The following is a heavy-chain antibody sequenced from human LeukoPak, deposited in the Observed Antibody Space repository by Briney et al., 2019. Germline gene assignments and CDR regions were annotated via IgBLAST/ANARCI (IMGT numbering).Heavy chain of an antibody. V-gene: IGHV4-39*07. J-gene: IGHJ5*02. CDR3: ARARSGSGWYWFDP. Sequence: PSETLSLTCTVYGGSISSSSSYYWGWIRQPPGKGLECIGSIYYSGSTYYNTSLKSRVTISVDTSKNQFSLKLSSVTAADTAVYYCARARSGSGWYWFDPWGLGTLVIVSS. CDR2: IYYSGST. D-gene: IGHD6-19*01. CDR1: GGSISSSSSYY.